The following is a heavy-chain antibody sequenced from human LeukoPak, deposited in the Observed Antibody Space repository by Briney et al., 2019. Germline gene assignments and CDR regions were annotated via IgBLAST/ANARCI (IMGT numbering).Heavy chain of an antibody. V-gene: IGHV3-23*01. CDR3: ARDQLGAVLYFDY. CDR1: GFNFGSYS. D-gene: IGHD1-1*01. CDR2: MSADSATT. J-gene: IGHJ4*02. Sequence: GGSLRLSCAASGFNFGSYSMTWVRQAPGKGLEWVSVMSADSATTFYADSVKGRFTISRDNAKNTLYLQINSLRVEDTAVYYSARDQLGAVLYFDYWGQGTLVTVSS.